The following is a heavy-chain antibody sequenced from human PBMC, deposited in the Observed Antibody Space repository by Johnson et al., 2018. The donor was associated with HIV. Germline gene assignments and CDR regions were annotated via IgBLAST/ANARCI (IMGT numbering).Heavy chain of an antibody. Sequence: QLVEYGGGVVQPGRSLRLSCAASGFTFSSYGMHWVRQAPGKGLEWVAVISYDGSNKYYADSVKGRFTISRDNSKNTLYLQMNSLRAEDTAVYYCGVLWFREWVAFDIWGQGTMVTVSS. D-gene: IGHD3-10*01. V-gene: IGHV3-30*03. CDR2: ISYDGSNK. J-gene: IGHJ3*02. CDR1: GFTFSSYG. CDR3: GVLWFREWVAFDI.